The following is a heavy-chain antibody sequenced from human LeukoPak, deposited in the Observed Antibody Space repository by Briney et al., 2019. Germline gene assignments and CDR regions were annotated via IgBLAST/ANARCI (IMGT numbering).Heavy chain of an antibody. Sequence: GGSLRLSCAASGFTFSSYAMHWVRQAPGKGLEWVAVISYDGSNKYYADSVKGRFAISRDNSKNTLYLQMNSLRAEDTAVYYCASPLNYDILTGPPDYWGQGTLVTVSS. CDR1: GFTFSSYA. CDR3: ASPLNYDILTGPPDY. D-gene: IGHD3-9*01. V-gene: IGHV3-30*09. J-gene: IGHJ4*02. CDR2: ISYDGSNK.